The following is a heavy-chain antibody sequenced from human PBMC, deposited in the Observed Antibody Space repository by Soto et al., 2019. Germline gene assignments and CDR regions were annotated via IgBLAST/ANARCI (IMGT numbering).Heavy chain of an antibody. CDR1: GYSISSGYY. CDR3: ARHDRVGASRAFDI. V-gene: IGHV4-38-2*01. D-gene: IGHD1-26*01. Sequence: SETLSLTCAVSGYSISSGYYWGWIRQPPGKGLERIGSIYHSGSTYYNPSLKSRVTISVDTSKNQFSLKLSSVTAADTAVYYCARHDRVGASRAFDIWGQGTMVTVSS. CDR2: IYHSGST. J-gene: IGHJ3*02.